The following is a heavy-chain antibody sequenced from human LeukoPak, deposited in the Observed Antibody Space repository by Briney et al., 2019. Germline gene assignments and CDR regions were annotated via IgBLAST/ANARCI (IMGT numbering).Heavy chain of an antibody. CDR3: ATATAYSSGWVYGMDV. CDR1: GFTFSSYG. D-gene: IGHD6-19*01. J-gene: IGHJ6*02. CDR2: ISYDGSNK. Sequence: PGGSLRLSCAASGFTFSSYGMHWVRQAPGKGLEWVAVISYDGSNKYYADSVKGRFTISRDNSKNTLYLQMNSLRAEDTAVYYCATATAYSSGWVYGMDVWGQGTTVTVSS. V-gene: IGHV3-30*03.